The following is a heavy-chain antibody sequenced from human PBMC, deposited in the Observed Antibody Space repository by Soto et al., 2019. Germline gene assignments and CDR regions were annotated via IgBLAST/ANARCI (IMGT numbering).Heavy chain of an antibody. J-gene: IGHJ4*02. CDR1: GYAFTTYG. V-gene: IGHV1-18*01. CDR2: ISAHNGNT. CDR3: ARGRYGDY. Sequence: QVHLVQSGAEVKKPGASVKVSCKGSGYAFTTYGITWVRQAPGQGLEWMGWISAHNGNTNYAQKLQGRVTVTRDTSTSTAYMALRSLRSDDTPVYYCARGRYGDYWGQGALVTVSS. D-gene: IGHD1-1*01.